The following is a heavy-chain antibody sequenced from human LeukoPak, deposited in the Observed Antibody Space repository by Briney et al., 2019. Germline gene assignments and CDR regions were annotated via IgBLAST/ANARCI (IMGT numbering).Heavy chain of an antibody. Sequence: GGSLRLSCAASGFTVSSNYMSWVRQAPGKGLEWVSLIYSGADTYYADSVKGRFTISRDNSKNTLYLQMNSLRAEDTAVYYCARLGMIQAYSTEDYWGQGTLVTVSS. CDR3: ARLGMIQAYSTEDY. CDR1: GFTVSSNY. CDR2: IYSGADT. J-gene: IGHJ4*02. V-gene: IGHV3-53*01. D-gene: IGHD6-13*01.